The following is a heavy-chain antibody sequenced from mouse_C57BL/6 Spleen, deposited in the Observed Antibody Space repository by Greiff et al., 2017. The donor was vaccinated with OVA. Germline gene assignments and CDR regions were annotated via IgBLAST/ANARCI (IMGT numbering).Heavy chain of an antibody. V-gene: IGHV1-69*01. Sequence: VQLQQPGAELVMPGASVKLSCKASGYTFTSYWMHWVKQRPGQGLEWIGEIDPSDSDTNYNQKFKGKSTLTVDKSSSTAFMQLSSLTSEDSAVYYCARSIYYGNLDYWGQGTTLTVAS. J-gene: IGHJ2*01. CDR1: GYTFTSYW. CDR2: IDPSDSDT. D-gene: IGHD2-1*01. CDR3: ARSIYYGNLDY.